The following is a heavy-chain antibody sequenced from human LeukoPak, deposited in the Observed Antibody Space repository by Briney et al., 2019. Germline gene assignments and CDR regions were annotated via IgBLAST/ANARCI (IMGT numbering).Heavy chain of an antibody. CDR2: MNPNSGNT. V-gene: IGHV1-8*01. CDR1: GYTFTSYD. CDR3: ASDSSGYPDAFDI. J-gene: IGHJ3*02. Sequence: ASVKVSCKASGYTFTSYDINWVRQATGQGLEWMGWMNPNSGNTGYAQKSQGRVTMTRNTSISIAYMELSSLRSEDTAVYYCASDSSGYPDAFDIWGQGTMVTVSS. D-gene: IGHD3-22*01.